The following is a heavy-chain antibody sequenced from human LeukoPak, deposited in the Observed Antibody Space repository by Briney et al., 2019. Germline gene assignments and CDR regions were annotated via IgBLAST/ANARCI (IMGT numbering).Heavy chain of an antibody. Sequence: SATLSLTCTVSGGSISPYYWNWIRHPPGKGLEWIGYMSYTGSTRYNPSLKSRVTISVDTSKNQFSLKLSSVTPADTAVYYCARGRPADGQDLYDYWGQGILVTVYS. D-gene: IGHD6-13*01. CDR3: ARGRPADGQDLYDY. CDR2: MSYTGST. CDR1: GGSISPYY. J-gene: IGHJ4*02. V-gene: IGHV4-59*01.